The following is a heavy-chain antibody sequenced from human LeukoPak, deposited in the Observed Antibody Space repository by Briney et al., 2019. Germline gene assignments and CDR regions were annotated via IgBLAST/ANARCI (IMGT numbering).Heavy chain of an antibody. CDR1: GGSISSSSYY. D-gene: IGHD7-27*01. J-gene: IGHJ6*03. Sequence: PSETLSLTCTVSGGSISSSSYYWGWIRQPPGKGLEWIGYISYSGSTNYNPSLKSRVTISVDTSKNQFSLKLSSVTAADTAVYYCASQELGNYYYYMDVWGKGTTVTISS. CDR2: ISYSGST. V-gene: IGHV4-61*05. CDR3: ASQELGNYYYYMDV.